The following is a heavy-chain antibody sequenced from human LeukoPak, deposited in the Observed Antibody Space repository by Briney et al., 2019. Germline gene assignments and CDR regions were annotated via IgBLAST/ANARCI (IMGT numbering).Heavy chain of an antibody. CDR3: ARDSDVWGSYRYLFDY. J-gene: IGHJ4*02. V-gene: IGHV3-7*03. Sequence: GGSLRLSCAASGFTFSSYGMHWVRQAPGKGLEWVANIKQDGSEKYYVDSVKGRFTISRDNAKNSLYLQMNSLRAEDTAVYYCARDSDVWGSYRYLFDYWGQGTLVTVSS. CDR2: IKQDGSEK. D-gene: IGHD3-16*02. CDR1: GFTFSSYG.